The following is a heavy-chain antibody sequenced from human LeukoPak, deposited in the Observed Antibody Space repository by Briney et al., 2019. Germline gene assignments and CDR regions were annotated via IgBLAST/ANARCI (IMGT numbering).Heavy chain of an antibody. D-gene: IGHD5/OR15-5a*01. CDR3: ARGVSGFWLSFDF. Sequence: SETLSLTCTVSGDSIISNIYWWDWVRLPPGKGLEWIGATFYTGRTFYSPSLESRVSISVDTSKNQFSLKLTSVTAADTAAYYCARGVSGFWLSFDFWGQGALVSVSS. CDR1: GDSIISNIYW. V-gene: IGHV4-39*07. J-gene: IGHJ4*02. CDR2: TFYTGRT.